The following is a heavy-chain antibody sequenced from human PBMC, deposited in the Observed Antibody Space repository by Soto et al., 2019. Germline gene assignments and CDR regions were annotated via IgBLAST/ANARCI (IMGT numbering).Heavy chain of an antibody. J-gene: IGHJ3*02. CDR1: GYTFTSYA. V-gene: IGHV1-3*01. CDR3: ARGGRLLVGATTSGWAFDI. Sequence: QVQLVQSGAEVKKPGASVKVSCKASGYTFTSYAMHWVRQAPGQRLEWMEWINAGNGNTKYSQKFQGRVTITRDTSASTAYMELSSLRSEDTAVYYCARGGRLLVGATTSGWAFDIWGQGTMVTVSS. CDR2: INAGNGNT. D-gene: IGHD1-26*01.